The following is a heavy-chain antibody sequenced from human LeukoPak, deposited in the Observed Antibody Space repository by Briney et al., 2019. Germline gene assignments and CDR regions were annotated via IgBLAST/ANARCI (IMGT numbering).Heavy chain of an antibody. J-gene: IGHJ4*02. V-gene: IGHV1-2*02. Sequence: LRASVKVPCKASGYTFTDYYMHWVRQAPGQGLEWMGWINPNSGGTNYAQRFQGRVTMTRDTSISTAYLELSSLTSDDTAVYYCARGQYRYAVDFWGQGTLVTVSS. CDR1: GYTFTDYY. CDR2: INPNSGGT. CDR3: ARGQYRYAVDF. D-gene: IGHD5-18*01.